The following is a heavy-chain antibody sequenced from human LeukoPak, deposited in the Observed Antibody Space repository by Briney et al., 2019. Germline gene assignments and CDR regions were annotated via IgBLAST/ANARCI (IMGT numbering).Heavy chain of an antibody. CDR2: ISAYNGNT. J-gene: IGHJ6*02. Sequence: ASVKVSCTASGYTFTSYGISWVRQAPGQGLEWMGWISAYNGNTNYAQKLQGRVTMTTDTSTSTAYMELRSLRSDDTAVCYCARVDYGGNSQKYYYYYYGMDVWGQGTTVTVSS. CDR1: GYTFTSYG. D-gene: IGHD4-23*01. V-gene: IGHV1-18*01. CDR3: ARVDYGGNSQKYYYYYYGMDV.